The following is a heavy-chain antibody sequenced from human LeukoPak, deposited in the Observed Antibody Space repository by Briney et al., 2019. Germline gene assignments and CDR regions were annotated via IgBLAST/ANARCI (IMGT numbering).Heavy chain of an antibody. CDR1: GFSFSSSE. CDR3: ARDRCSGGSCYFDY. V-gene: IGHV3-48*03. D-gene: IGHD2-15*01. J-gene: IGHJ4*02. Sequence: GGSLRLSCAASGFSFSSSEMNWVRQAPGKGPEWVSHISSGGNTKYYADSVRGRFTMSRDNGKNSLYLQMNSLRDEDTAVYYCARDRCSGGSCYFDYWGQGTLVTVSS. CDR2: ISSGGNTK.